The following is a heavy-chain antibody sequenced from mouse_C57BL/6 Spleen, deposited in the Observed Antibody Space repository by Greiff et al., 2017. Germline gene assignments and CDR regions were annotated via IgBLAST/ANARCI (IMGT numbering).Heavy chain of an antibody. J-gene: IGHJ4*01. CDR2: IWGGGST. CDR3: ARGGDYYGSSPLAMDY. D-gene: IGHD1-1*01. CDR1: GFSLTSYG. V-gene: IGHV2-2*01. Sequence: VKRVESGPGLVQPSQSLSITCTVSGFSLTSYGVPWVRQSPGKGLEWLGVIWGGGSTASYAAFIFRLSIIKDNSKSQVFFKMNSLQADDTAIYYCARGGDYYGSSPLAMDYWGQGTSVTVSS.